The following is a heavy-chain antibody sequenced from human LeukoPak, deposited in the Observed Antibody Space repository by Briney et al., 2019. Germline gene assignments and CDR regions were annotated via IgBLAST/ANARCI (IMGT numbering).Heavy chain of an antibody. Sequence: GGSLRLSCAASGFGFSRYWMHWVRQAPGKGLVWVSRVSTDGTTTTYADSVQGRFTVSRDNAKNTLFLQMNDLRPEDTAVYYCGKHDSSSDYWGQGTLVTVSS. J-gene: IGHJ4*02. D-gene: IGHD6-19*01. CDR3: GKHDSSSDY. CDR1: GFGFSRYW. CDR2: VSTDGTTT. V-gene: IGHV3-74*01.